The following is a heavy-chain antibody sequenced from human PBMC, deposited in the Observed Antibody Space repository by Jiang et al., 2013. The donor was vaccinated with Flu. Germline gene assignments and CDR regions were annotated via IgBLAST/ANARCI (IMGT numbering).Heavy chain of an antibody. D-gene: IGHD2-15*01. V-gene: IGHV4-59*01. CDR2: FSILGAP. CDR3: ARLYCHSGTCYSDY. Sequence: WNWIGSPTGGDGVDGLFSILGAPLKTPTLKSRVTMSVDTSKNQFSLRLTSVTAADTAVYYCARLYCHSGTCYSDYWGQGALVTVSS. J-gene: IGHJ4*02.